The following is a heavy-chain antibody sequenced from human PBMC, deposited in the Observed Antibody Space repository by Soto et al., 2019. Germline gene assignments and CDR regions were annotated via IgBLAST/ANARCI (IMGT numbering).Heavy chain of an antibody. V-gene: IGHV4-59*12. CDR3: ARGDYYYYGMDV. J-gene: IGHJ6*04. CDR1: GGSISSYY. CDR2: IYYTGST. Sequence: PSETLSLTCTFSGGSISSYYWSWIRQPPGKGLEWIGYIYYTGSTNYNPSLKSRVTISVDTSKNQFSLKLSSVTAADTAVYYCARGDYYYYGMDVWGKGTTVTVSS.